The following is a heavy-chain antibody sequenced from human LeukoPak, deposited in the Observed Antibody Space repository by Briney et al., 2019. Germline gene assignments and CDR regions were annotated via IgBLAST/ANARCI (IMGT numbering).Heavy chain of an antibody. CDR2: ISSSSSYI. Sequence: PGGSLRLSCAASGFTFSSYWMSWVRQAPGKGLEWVSSISSSSSYIYYADSVKGRFTISRDNAKNSLYLQMNSLRAEDTAVYYCAREDSGSYTVYYYYGMDVWGQGTTVTVSS. CDR1: GFTFSSYW. J-gene: IGHJ6*02. V-gene: IGHV3-21*01. D-gene: IGHD1-26*01. CDR3: AREDSGSYTVYYYYGMDV.